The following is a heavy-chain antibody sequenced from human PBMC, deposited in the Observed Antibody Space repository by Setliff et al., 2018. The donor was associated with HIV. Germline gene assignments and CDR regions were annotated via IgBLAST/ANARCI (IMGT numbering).Heavy chain of an antibody. CDR2: IKQDGSEK. CDR3: ASVLRYYGSGSYPFGY. D-gene: IGHD3-10*01. V-gene: IGHV3-7*01. Sequence: PGGSLRLSCAASGFTFSTYWMSWVRQAPGKGLDWVANIKQDGSEKYYVDSVKGRFTISRDNAKNSLYLQMNSLSAEDTDVYYCASVLRYYGSGSYPFGYWGQGTLVTVSS. CDR1: GFTFSTYW. J-gene: IGHJ4*02.